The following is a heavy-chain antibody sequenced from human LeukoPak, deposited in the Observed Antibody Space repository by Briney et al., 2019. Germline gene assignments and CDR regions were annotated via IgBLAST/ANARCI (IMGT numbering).Heavy chain of an antibody. CDR1: GYTFTGYY. Sequence: ASVKVSCKASGYTFTGYYMHWVRQAPGQGLEWMGWIKPNNGGTNYAQKFQGRVTMTRDTSISAAYMELSRLRSDDTAVYYCARARGDIVVVPAAIWFDPWGQGTLVTVSS. J-gene: IGHJ5*02. CDR3: ARARGDIVVVPAAIWFDP. CDR2: IKPNNGGT. V-gene: IGHV1-2*02. D-gene: IGHD2-2*01.